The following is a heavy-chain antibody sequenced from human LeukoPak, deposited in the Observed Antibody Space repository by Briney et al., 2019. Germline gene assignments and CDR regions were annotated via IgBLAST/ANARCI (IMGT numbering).Heavy chain of an antibody. D-gene: IGHD4-17*01. CDR2: IYYSGST. CDR3: AKTTVTTSGILFDY. CDR1: GGSISSGDYY. V-gene: IGHV4-30-4*08. Sequence: SQTLSLTCTVSGGSISSGDYYWSWIRRPPGKGLGWIGYIYYSGSTYYNPSLKSRVTISVDTSKNQFSLKLSSVAAADTAVYYCAKTTVTTSGILFDYWGQGTLVTVSS. J-gene: IGHJ4*02.